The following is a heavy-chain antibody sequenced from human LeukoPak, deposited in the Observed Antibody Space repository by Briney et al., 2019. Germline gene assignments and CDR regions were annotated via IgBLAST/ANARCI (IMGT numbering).Heavy chain of an antibody. D-gene: IGHD3-3*01. CDR2: IYTSGST. V-gene: IGHV4-61*02. CDR1: GGSISSGSYY. Sequence: SQTLSLTCTVSGGSISSGSYYWSWIRQPAGKGLEWIGRIYTSGSTNYNPSLKSRVTISVDTSKNQFSLKLSSVTAADTAVYYCARAKGRFQGIFGVVIEADGMDVWGQGTTVTVS. J-gene: IGHJ6*02. CDR3: ARAKGRFQGIFGVVIEADGMDV.